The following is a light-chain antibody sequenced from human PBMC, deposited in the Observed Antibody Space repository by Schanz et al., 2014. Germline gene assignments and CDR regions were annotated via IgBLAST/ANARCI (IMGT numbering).Light chain of an antibody. CDR1: SSDIGNYNY. V-gene: IGLV2-8*01. Sequence: QSALTQPPSASGSPGQSVTISCTGTSSDIGNYNYVSWYQQHPGQAPKLVIYEVTKRPSGVPDRFSGSKSGNTASLTVSGLQAEDEADYYCQSFDSRLSAYVFGAGTKLTVL. J-gene: IGLJ1*01. CDR3: QSFDSRLSAYV. CDR2: EVT.